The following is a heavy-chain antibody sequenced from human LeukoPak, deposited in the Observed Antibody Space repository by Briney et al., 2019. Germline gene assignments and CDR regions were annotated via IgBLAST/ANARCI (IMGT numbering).Heavy chain of an antibody. Sequence: GGSLRLSCAASGFSFSDYYMGWIRQPPGKGLEWVSYISTTTGYTNYADSVKGRFSISRDNAKSSLSLQMNSLRAEDTALYYCARARLATGYYFDCWGQGTLVTVSS. V-gene: IGHV3-11*05. CDR2: ISTTTGYT. J-gene: IGHJ4*02. CDR3: ARARLATGYYFDC. D-gene: IGHD3-9*01. CDR1: GFSFSDYY.